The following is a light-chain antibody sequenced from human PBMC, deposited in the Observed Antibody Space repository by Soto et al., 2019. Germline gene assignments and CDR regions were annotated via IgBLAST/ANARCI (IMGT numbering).Light chain of an antibody. V-gene: IGKV3-20*01. CDR1: QSIAPNY. CDR2: GAS. CDR3: QQHDDSFTWT. J-gene: IGKJ1*01. Sequence: EIVLTQSPGTLSLSPGEKAILSCRASQSIAPNYLAWYQQKPGQAPRLLIYGASSRATGIPDRFSGSGSGTDFTLTISRLEPEDSAVYFCQQHDDSFTWTFGQGTKVDIK.